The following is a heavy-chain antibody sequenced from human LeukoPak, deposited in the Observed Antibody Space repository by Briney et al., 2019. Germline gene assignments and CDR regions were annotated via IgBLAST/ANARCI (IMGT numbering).Heavy chain of an antibody. CDR1: GGSISSGSYY. CDR3: ARGERSWFGGYFDY. J-gene: IGHJ4*02. Sequence: SETLSLTCTVSGGSISSGSYYWSWIRQPAGKGLEWIGRIYTSGSTNYNPSLKSRVTISVDTSKNQFSLKLSSVTAADTAVYYCARGERSWFGGYFDYWGQGTLVTVSS. D-gene: IGHD3-10*01. CDR2: IYTSGST. V-gene: IGHV4-61*02.